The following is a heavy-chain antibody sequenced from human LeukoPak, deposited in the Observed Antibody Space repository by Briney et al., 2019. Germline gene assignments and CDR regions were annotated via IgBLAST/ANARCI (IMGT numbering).Heavy chain of an antibody. Sequence: PGGSLRLSCAASGFIFSSYAMSWVRQAPGKGLEGVSTISGSGGSTCYADSVKGRFTISRDNSMNSEYLQMNSLRAEGNPAYYCARRGGDSTGHQGDFDYWGQGTLVTVSS. V-gene: IGHV3-23*01. CDR1: GFIFSSYA. D-gene: IGHD3-22*01. CDR2: ISGSGGST. J-gene: IGHJ4*02. CDR3: ARRGGDSTGHQGDFDY.